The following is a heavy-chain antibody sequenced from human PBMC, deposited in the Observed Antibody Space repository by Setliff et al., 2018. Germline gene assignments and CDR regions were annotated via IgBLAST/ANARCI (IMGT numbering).Heavy chain of an antibody. V-gene: IGHV1-2*02. CDR2: INPNSGGT. CDR3: ARELVITATWGNSAMGEAFDI. CDR1: GYTFTGYY. Sequence: ASVKVSCKASGYTFTGYYMHWVRQAPGQGLEWMGWINPNSGGTNYAQKFQGRVTMTRDTSISTAYMELSRLRSDDTAVYYCARELVITATWGNSAMGEAFDIWGQGTMVTVS. J-gene: IGHJ3*02. D-gene: IGHD3-16*01.